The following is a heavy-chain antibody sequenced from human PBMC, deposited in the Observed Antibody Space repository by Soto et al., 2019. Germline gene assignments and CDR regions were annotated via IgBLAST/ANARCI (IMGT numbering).Heavy chain of an antibody. CDR3: VRDDPIFGAIPRMDI. J-gene: IGHJ6*02. D-gene: IGHD3-3*01. Sequence: EVRLVESGGSLVNPGGSLRLSCSASGFPFSSYTMYWVRQAPGKGLEWVSSITTAATRNIFYADSVKGRFTISRDNANKILFLQMNNVRVEDRAVYYCVRDDPIFGAIPRMDIWGQGTTVTVSS. CDR2: ITTAATRNI. V-gene: IGHV3-21*02. CDR1: GFPFSSYT.